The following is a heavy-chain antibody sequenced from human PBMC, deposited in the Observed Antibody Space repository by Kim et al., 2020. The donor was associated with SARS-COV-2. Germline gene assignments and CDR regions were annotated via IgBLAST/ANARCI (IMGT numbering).Heavy chain of an antibody. CDR3: ARGWFGQVGDY. V-gene: IGHV3-21*01. D-gene: IGHD3-10*01. CDR1: GFSFNTYT. J-gene: IGHJ4*02. CDR2: ITVSSTHM. Sequence: AGSLRLSCAASGFSFNTYTMDWVRQAPGKGLEWVSSITVSSTHMYYADSVKGRFTISRDTATNSVYLHMYSLRVDDTAVYYCARGWFGQVGDYWGQGT.